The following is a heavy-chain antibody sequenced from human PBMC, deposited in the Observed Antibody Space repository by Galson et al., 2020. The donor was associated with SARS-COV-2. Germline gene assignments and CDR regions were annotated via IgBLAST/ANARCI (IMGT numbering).Heavy chain of an antibody. CDR3: ARGDSGYDSSGGTDFYYFYMDV. J-gene: IGHJ6*03. CDR2: VYNSGNS. Sequence: SETLSLTCSVSGGSVSRYHWNWIRQSPGKGLEWIGYVYNSGNSNYSPSLKSRVTISVDTSKNQFSLKLSSVTAADTAVYFCARGDSGYDSSGGTDFYYFYMDVWGKGTTVTISS. D-gene: IGHD5-12*01. CDR1: GGSVSRYH. V-gene: IGHV4-59*02.